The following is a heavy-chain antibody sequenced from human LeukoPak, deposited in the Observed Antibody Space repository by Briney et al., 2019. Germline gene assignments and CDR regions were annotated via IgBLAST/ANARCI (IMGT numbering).Heavy chain of an antibody. D-gene: IGHD2-15*01. V-gene: IGHV1-2*02. Sequence: ASVRVSCKASGYTFTGYYMQWVRQAPGQGLEWMGWINPISGGTNYAKKFQGRVTMTRDTSISTAYMELSRLRSDDTAVYYWARDYAQADCSGGSCYYFDYWGQGTLVTVSS. CDR2: INPISGGT. CDR1: GYTFTGYY. J-gene: IGHJ4*02. CDR3: ARDYAQADCSGGSCYYFDY.